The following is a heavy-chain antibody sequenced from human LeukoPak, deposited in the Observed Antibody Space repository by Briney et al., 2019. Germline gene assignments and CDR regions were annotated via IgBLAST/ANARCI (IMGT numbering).Heavy chain of an antibody. CDR1: GGSISSYY. Sequence: SETLSLTCTVSGGSISSYYWSWIRQPPGKGLEWIGYIYYSGSTNYNPSLKSRVTISVDTSENQFSLKLSSVTAADTAVYYCARSRKTSVDYWGQGTLVTVSS. J-gene: IGHJ4*02. CDR3: ARSRKTSVDY. D-gene: IGHD1-1*01. CDR2: IYYSGST. V-gene: IGHV4-59*01.